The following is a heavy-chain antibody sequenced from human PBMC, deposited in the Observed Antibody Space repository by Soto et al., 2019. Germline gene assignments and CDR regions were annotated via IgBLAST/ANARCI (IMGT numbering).Heavy chain of an antibody. CDR2: ISGSGGST. V-gene: IGHV3-23*01. CDR1: GFTFSSYA. D-gene: IGHD3-22*01. J-gene: IGHJ4*02. CDR3: AKETGLERITMIVVVITAGYFDY. Sequence: PGGSLRLSCSASGFTFSSYAMSWVRQAPGKGLEWVSAISGSGGSTYYADSVKGRFTISRDNSKNTLYLQMNSLRAEDTAVYYCAKETGLERITMIVVVITAGYFDYWGQGTLVTVSS.